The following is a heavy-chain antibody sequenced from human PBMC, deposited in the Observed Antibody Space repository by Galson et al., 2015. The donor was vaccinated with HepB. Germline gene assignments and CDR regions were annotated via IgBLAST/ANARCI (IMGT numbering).Heavy chain of an antibody. CDR1: GFTFSSSG. CDR2: IPNDGNKK. CDR3: ARRYGSAWNLGY. J-gene: IGHJ4*02. D-gene: IGHD6-19*01. Sequence: SLRLSCAASGFTFSSSGMHWVRQAPGKGLEWVAAIPNDGNKKYYADSVKGRFTISRDNSKNTLYLQMNSLGAEDTAMYYCARRYGSAWNLGYWGQGTLVIVSS. V-gene: IGHV3-30*03.